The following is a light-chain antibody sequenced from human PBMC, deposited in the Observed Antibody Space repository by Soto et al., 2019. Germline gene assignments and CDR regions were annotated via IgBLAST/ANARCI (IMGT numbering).Light chain of an antibody. J-gene: IGKJ5*01. V-gene: IGKV1-9*01. Sequence: IQLTQSPSSLSASVGGRVTITCQASRGISSYLAWYQQKPGKPPKLLVYSASTLQSGVPSRFSGSGSGPDFTLTISSLQPEDSATYFCQQLNSYPQTFGQGTRLEI. CDR2: SAS. CDR3: QQLNSYPQT. CDR1: RGISSY.